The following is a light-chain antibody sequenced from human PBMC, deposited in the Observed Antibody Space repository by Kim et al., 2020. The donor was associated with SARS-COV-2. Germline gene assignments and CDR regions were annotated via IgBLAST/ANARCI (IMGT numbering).Light chain of an antibody. J-gene: IGLJ2*01. CDR2: GKN. V-gene: IGLV3-19*01. CDR3: HSRDSSGNQVV. CDR1: SLRSYY. Sequence: ALGQTVRITCQGDSLRSYYASWYQQKPGQAPVLVIYGKNNRPSGIPDRFSGSSSGNTASLTITGAQAEDEADYYCHSRDSSGNQVVFGGGTKVTVL.